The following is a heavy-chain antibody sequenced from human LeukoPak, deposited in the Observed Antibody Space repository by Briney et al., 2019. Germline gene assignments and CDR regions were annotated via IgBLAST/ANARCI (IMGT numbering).Heavy chain of an antibody. Sequence: SETLSLXCTVSGVSISSDYWSWIRQPPGKGLEWIGYIYYTGRTNYNPSLKSRVTMSVDTSKNQFSLKLISVTAADTAVYYCARDSHYCSGGSCYSQGLSWGQGTLVTVSS. CDR3: ARDSHYCSGGSCYSQGLS. CDR1: GVSISSDY. D-gene: IGHD2-15*01. J-gene: IGHJ5*02. V-gene: IGHV4-59*01. CDR2: IYYTGRT.